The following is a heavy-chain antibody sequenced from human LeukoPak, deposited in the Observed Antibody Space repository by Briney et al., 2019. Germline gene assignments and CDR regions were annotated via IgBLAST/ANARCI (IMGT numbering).Heavy chain of an antibody. D-gene: IGHD6-13*01. Sequence: GGSLRLSCAASGFSFSKAWVSWVRQAPGKGLEWVGRIKSKTDGETIQYAAPVEGRFTISRDDSKNTLDLQMNSLKTEDTAVYYCTTDSRTAAPPHFDYWGQGSLVTVSS. CDR3: TTDSRTAAPPHFDY. CDR2: IKSKTDGETI. J-gene: IGHJ4*02. V-gene: IGHV3-15*01. CDR1: GFSFSKAW.